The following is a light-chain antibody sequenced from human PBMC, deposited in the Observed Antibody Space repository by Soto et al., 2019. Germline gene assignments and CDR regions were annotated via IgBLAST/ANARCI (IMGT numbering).Light chain of an antibody. CDR3: QKYNSYSTWT. J-gene: IGKJ1*01. V-gene: IGKV1-5*01. Sequence: DIQMTQSPSSLSASVGDRVTITCRASQSISSYLNWYQQKPGQAPKLLIYAASSLESGVPSRFSGSGSGTEFTLTISSLQPDDFAIYYCQKYNSYSTWTFGPGTKVDIK. CDR1: QSISSY. CDR2: AAS.